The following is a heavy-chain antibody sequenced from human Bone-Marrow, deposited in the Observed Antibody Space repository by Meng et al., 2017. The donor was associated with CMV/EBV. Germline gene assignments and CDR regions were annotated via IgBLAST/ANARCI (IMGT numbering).Heavy chain of an antibody. D-gene: IGHD3-22*01. CDR2: IYYSGST. CDR3: ARVRITMIVVVITTGWFDP. Sequence: SETLSLTCIVSGGSTSSSSYYWGWIRQPPGKGLEWIGSIYYSGSTYYNPSLKSRVTISVDTSKNQFSLKLSSVTAADTAVYYCARVRITMIVVVITTGWFDPWGQGTLVTVSS. V-gene: IGHV4-39*07. J-gene: IGHJ5*02. CDR1: GGSTSSSSYY.